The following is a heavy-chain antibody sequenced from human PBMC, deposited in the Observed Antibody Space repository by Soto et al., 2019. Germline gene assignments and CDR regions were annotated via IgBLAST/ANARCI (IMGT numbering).Heavy chain of an antibody. V-gene: IGHV4-31*03. CDR3: AREGGSYDSGGFLIRGAFDV. CDR2: IYFRGNT. J-gene: IGHJ3*01. D-gene: IGHD3-22*01. CDR1: GDSINSFYYY. Sequence: VHLQESGPGLVKPSQTLSLTCNVSGDSINSFYYYWTWIPQHPGKGLEWVGSIYFRGNTYLSPSLQSRLFISSDTSKNQFSLSLTSVTAADTAIYYCAREGGSYDSGGFLIRGAFDVWGQGTLVTVSS.